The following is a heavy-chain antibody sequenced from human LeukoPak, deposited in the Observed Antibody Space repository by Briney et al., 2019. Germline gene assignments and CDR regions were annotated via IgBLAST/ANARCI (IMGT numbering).Heavy chain of an antibody. Sequence: GGSLRLSCAASGFTFSSHGMHWVRQAPSKGLEWVAAIWYDGSNKYYADSVKGRFSISRDDSKNTLYLQMNSLRAEDTAVYYCARVSPGTETFDYWGQGTLVTVSS. CDR2: IWYDGSNK. D-gene: IGHD1-14*01. V-gene: IGHV3-33*01. J-gene: IGHJ4*02. CDR3: ARVSPGTETFDY. CDR1: GFTFSSHG.